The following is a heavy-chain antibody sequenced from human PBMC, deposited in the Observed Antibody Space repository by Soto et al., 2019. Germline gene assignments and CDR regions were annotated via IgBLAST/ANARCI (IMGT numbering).Heavy chain of an antibody. CDR1: AFSLSTSGVG. CDR3: ARLVAAGITYYFDS. D-gene: IGHD2-21*01. Sequence: QITLKESGPPLVKPTQTLTLTCTFSAFSLSTSGVGVGWIRQPPGKALEWLTFIYWDDDKRYSPSLKSRLTITKDTSKNQVVLTMPNMDPVDTATYYCARLVAAGITYYFDSWGQGTLVTVSS. J-gene: IGHJ4*02. V-gene: IGHV2-5*02. CDR2: IYWDDDK.